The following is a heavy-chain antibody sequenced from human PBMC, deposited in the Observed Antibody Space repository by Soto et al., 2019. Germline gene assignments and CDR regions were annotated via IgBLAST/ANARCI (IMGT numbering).Heavy chain of an antibody. J-gene: IGHJ4*02. Sequence: PSETLSLTCTVSGGSISSYYWSWIRQPPGKGLEWIGYIYYSGSTNYNPSLKSRVTISVDTSKNQFSLKLSSVTAADTAVYYCARAYGDYRVDYWGQGTLVTVSS. CDR2: IYYSGST. D-gene: IGHD4-17*01. CDR1: GGSISSYY. CDR3: ARAYGDYRVDY. V-gene: IGHV4-59*01.